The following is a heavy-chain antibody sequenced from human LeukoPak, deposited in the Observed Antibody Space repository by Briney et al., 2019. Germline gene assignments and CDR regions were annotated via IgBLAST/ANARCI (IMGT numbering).Heavy chain of an antibody. CDR1: GYTFTSYT. CDR2: INAGNGNT. CDR3: ARLHGARGLDY. D-gene: IGHD3-10*01. J-gene: IGHJ4*02. V-gene: IGHV1-3*01. Sequence: ASVKVSCKASGYTFTSYTIHWVRQAPGQRLEWMGWINAGNGNTKYSQEFQDRVTMTTDTSTSTAYMELRSLRSDDTAVYYCARLHGARGLDYWGQGTLVTVSS.